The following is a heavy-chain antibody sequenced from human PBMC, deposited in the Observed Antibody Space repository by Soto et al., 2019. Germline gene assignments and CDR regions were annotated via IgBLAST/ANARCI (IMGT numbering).Heavy chain of an antibody. Sequence: VQLVESGGGLVKPGGSLRLSCAASGFTFSDYYMSWIRQAPGKGLEWVSYISSSSSYTNYADSVKGRFTISRDNAKNSLYLQMNSLRAEDTAVYYCARDSGYSYGFRYYYYGMDVWGQGTTVTVSS. CDR2: ISSSSSYT. J-gene: IGHJ6*02. CDR1: GFTFSDYY. V-gene: IGHV3-11*06. CDR3: ARDSGYSYGFRYYYYGMDV. D-gene: IGHD5-18*01.